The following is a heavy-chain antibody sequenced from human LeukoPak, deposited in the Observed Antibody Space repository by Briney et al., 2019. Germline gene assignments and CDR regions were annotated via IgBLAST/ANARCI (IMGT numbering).Heavy chain of an antibody. V-gene: IGHV1-46*01. D-gene: IGHD2-15*01. CDR1: GYTFTSYY. CDR3: ARDLGWRHYYYYGMDV. J-gene: IGHJ6*02. Sequence: ASVKVSCKASGYTFTSYYMHWVRQAPGQGLEWMGIINPSGGSTSYAQKFQGRVTMTRDTSTSTVYMELSSLRSDDTAVYYCARDLGWRHYYYYGMDVWGQGTTVTVSS. CDR2: INPSGGST.